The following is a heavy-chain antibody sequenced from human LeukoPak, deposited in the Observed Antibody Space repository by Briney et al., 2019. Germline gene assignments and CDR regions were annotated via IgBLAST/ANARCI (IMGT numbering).Heavy chain of an antibody. CDR2: INGSGGST. CDR3: AKVKGRGYNWNYYFDY. D-gene: IGHD1-7*01. Sequence: GGSLRLSCAASGFTFSSYAMSWVRQAPGKGLEWVSAINGSGGSTYYADSVKGRFTISRDNSKNTPYLQMNSLRAEDTAVYDCAKVKGRGYNWNYYFDYWGQGTLVTVSS. V-gene: IGHV3-23*01. CDR1: GFTFSSYA. J-gene: IGHJ4*02.